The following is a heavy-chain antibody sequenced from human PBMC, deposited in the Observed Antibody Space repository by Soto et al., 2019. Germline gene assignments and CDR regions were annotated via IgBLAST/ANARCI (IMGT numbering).Heavy chain of an antibody. CDR1: GGFISSYY. Sequence: SETLSLTXTVSGGFISSYYWSWIRQSPGKGLELIGYIHHTGSTNYNPSLKSRVTMSLDTSRNQFSLKLYSVTAADTAVYYCARSINSSGFYFSNCWGQGTLVTVSS. V-gene: IGHV4-59*01. J-gene: IGHJ4*02. CDR2: IHHTGST. D-gene: IGHD3-22*01. CDR3: ARSINSSGFYFSNC.